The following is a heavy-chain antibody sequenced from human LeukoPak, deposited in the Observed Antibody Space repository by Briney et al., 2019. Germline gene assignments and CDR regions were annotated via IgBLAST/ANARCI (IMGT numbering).Heavy chain of an antibody. CDR1: GFTFSSYS. CDR3: ARFGGNYYYYYYMDV. J-gene: IGHJ6*03. D-gene: IGHD3-10*01. V-gene: IGHV3-48*01. Sequence: PGGSLRLSCAASGFTFSSYSMNWVRQAPGKGLEWVSYISSSSSTIYYADSVKGRFTICRDNAKNSLYLQMNSLRAEDTAVYYCARFGGNYYYYYYMDVWGKGTTVTVSS. CDR2: ISSSSSTI.